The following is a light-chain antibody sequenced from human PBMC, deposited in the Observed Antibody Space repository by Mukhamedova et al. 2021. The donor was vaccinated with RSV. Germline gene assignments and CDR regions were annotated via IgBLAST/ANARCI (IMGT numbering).Light chain of an antibody. CDR2: KAS. V-gene: IGKV1-5*03. J-gene: IGKJ1*01. CDR3: QQYITYWT. Sequence: WYQRRVHGKAPKLLIYKASNLQSGVPSRFSGSGSGTEFTLTISSLQXDDFATYFCQQYITYWTFGQGTKVEIK.